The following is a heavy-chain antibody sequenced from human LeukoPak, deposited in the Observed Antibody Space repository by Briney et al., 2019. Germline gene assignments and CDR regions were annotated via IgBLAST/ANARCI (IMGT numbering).Heavy chain of an antibody. Sequence: SETLSLTCAVSGGSISSGDYSWSWIRQPPGKALEWIGYIYRSGSTSYNPSLKSRVTISVERSKNQFSLNLSSVTAADTAVYYCARGRKSGSSPGWYFDLWGRGTLVTVSS. J-gene: IGHJ2*01. CDR1: GGSISSGDYS. V-gene: IGHV4-30-2*01. D-gene: IGHD3-10*01. CDR2: IYRSGST. CDR3: ARGRKSGSSPGWYFDL.